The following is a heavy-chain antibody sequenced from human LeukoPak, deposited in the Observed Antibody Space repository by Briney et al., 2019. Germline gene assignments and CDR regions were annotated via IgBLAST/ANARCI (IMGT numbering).Heavy chain of an antibody. CDR1: GFTFSSYE. V-gene: IGHV3-48*03. Sequence: GGSLRLSCEASGFTFSSYEMNWVRQAPGKGLEWVSHISSSGGTILYADSVKGRFTTSRDNAKNALYLQMNSLRAEDTAVYYCASLDYYDSSGYYAPLDSWGPGTLVTVSS. CDR3: ASLDYYDSSGYYAPLDS. CDR2: ISSSGGTI. D-gene: IGHD3-22*01. J-gene: IGHJ4*02.